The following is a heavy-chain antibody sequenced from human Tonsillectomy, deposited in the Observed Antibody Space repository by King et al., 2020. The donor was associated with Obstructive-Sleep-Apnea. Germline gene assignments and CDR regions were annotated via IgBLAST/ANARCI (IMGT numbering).Heavy chain of an antibody. V-gene: IGHV3-23*04. D-gene: IGHD6-19*01. CDR2: ISGSAGHT. J-gene: IGHJ4*02. CDR1: GFTFSSYA. Sequence: VQLVESGEGLVQPGGSLRLSCAASGFTFSSYAMGWVRQAPGEGLDWVSAISGSAGHTYYADSVKGRFTISRDNSKNTLYLQMNSLRAEDTAVYYCAKDGWYVSGPFDYWGQGTLVTVSS. CDR3: AKDGWYVSGPFDY.